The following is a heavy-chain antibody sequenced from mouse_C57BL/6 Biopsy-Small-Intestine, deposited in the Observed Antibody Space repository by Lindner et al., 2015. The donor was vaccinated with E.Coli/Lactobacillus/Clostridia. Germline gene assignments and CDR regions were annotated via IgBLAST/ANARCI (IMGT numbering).Heavy chain of an antibody. CDR2: INPNYGTT. Sequence: QESGPELVKPGASVKISCKASGYSFTDYNMNWVKQSNGKSLEWIGVINPNYGTTAYNQKFKDKATLTVDQSSRTAYMQLNSLTSEDSAVYYCARSSSTVGYYFDYWGQGTTLTVSS. CDR3: ARSSSTVGYYFDY. CDR1: GYSFTDYN. J-gene: IGHJ2*01. V-gene: IGHV1-39*01. D-gene: IGHD1-1*01.